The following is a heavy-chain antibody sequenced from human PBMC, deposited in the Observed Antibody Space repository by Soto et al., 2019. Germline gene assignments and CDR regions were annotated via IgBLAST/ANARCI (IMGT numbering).Heavy chain of an antibody. CDR2: ISSSSSYT. CDR1: GFTFSDYY. CDR3: ASSRYRSYYNYYGMDV. Sequence: PGGSLRLSCAASGFTFSDYYMSWIRQAPGKGLEWVSYISSSSSYTNYADSVKGRFTISRDNAKNSLYLQMNSLRAEDTAVYYCASSRYRSYYNYYGMDVWGQGTTVTVSS. J-gene: IGHJ6*02. V-gene: IGHV3-11*06. D-gene: IGHD1-1*01.